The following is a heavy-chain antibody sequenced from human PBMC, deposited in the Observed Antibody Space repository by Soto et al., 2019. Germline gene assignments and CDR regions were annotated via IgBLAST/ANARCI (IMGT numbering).Heavy chain of an antibody. CDR3: VRGMNPLF. CDR1: GFTFSTYW. V-gene: IGHV3-7*01. J-gene: IGHJ4*01. CDR2: IKQDGSEK. Sequence: GGSLRLSCAASGFTFSTYWMSWVRQAPGKGLEWVANIKQDGSEKYYVDSVKGRFTISRDNAKNALYLQMNSLRADDTAVYFCVRGMNPLFGGQGTLVTVSS.